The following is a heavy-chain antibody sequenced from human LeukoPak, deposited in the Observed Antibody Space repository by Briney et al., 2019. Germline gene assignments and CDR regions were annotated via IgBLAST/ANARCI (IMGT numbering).Heavy chain of an antibody. J-gene: IGHJ5*02. V-gene: IGHV4-39*06. CDR3: ARGHPLGIWVTTWNWFDP. CDR2: IYYSGNT. D-gene: IGHD4-17*01. Sequence: PSETLSLTCTVSGVSISSSNSYWGWIRQPPGKGLEWIGSIYYSGNTYYNASLKSRVTISVDTSKNQFTLKLSSVTAADTAVYYCARGHPLGIWVTTWNWFDPWGQGTLVTVSS. CDR1: GVSISSSNSY.